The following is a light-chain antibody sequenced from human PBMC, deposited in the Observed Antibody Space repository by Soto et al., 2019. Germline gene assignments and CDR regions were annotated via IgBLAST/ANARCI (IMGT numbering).Light chain of an antibody. V-gene: IGLV2-14*01. J-gene: IGLJ1*01. CDR2: QVT. CDR1: SSDLAIYNY. Sequence: QSVLTQPASVSGSPGQSITISCTGTSSDLAIYNYVSWYQQQPSKAPKLMIYQVTNRPSGVSNRFAASRSGNAASRTISGQQDEDVDDYYSSSYAGSSNYVFGTGTKLTVL. CDR3: SSYAGSSNYV.